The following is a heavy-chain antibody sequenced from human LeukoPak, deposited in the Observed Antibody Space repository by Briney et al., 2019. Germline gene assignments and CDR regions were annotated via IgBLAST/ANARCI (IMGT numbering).Heavy chain of an antibody. D-gene: IGHD6-13*01. J-gene: IGHJ4*02. Sequence: GGSLRLSCAASGFTFSSYGMHWVRQAPGKGLEWVAFTRYDGSKKYYADSVKGRFTISRDNAKNSLYLQMNSLRAEDTAVYYCARVSGLSSSWYILDYWGQGTLVTVSS. V-gene: IGHV3-30*02. CDR3: ARVSGLSSSWYILDY. CDR1: GFTFSSYG. CDR2: TRYDGSKK.